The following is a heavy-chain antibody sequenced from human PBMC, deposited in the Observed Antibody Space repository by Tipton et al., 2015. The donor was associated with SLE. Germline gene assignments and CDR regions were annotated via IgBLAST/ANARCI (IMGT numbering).Heavy chain of an antibody. D-gene: IGHD1-26*01. Sequence: TLSLTCTVSGGSISSSSYYWGWIRQPPGKGLEWIGSIYYSGSTYYNPSLKSRVTISVDTSKNQFSLKLSSVTAADTAVYYCARVIVGATSRAFDIWGQGTMVPVSS. CDR3: ARVIVGATSRAFDI. J-gene: IGHJ3*02. CDR2: IYYSGST. V-gene: IGHV4-39*01. CDR1: GGSISSSSYY.